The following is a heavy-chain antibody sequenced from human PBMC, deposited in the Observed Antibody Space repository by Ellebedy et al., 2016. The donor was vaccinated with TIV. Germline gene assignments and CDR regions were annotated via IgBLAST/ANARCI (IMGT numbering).Heavy chain of an antibody. CDR2: INTGTGKA. CDR1: GGTFSTYT. D-gene: IGHD2-2*01. CDR3: ARGPASALDS. J-gene: IGHJ4*02. Sequence: ASVKVSCKASGGTFSTYTFTWVRQAPGQGLAWMGWINTGTGKASYVQDFTGRVVYSSDTSVDTAYLQISSLRADDTAVYYCARGPASALDSWGQGTLVTVSS. V-gene: IGHV7-4-1*01.